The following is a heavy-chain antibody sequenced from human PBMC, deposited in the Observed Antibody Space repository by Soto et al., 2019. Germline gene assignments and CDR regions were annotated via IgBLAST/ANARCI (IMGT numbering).Heavy chain of an antibody. CDR1: GFTFISYA. J-gene: IGHJ4*02. CDR2: ISGSGGST. CDR3: AKVGRTYYYGSGSYYFDY. D-gene: IGHD3-10*01. Sequence: GGSLRLSCASSGFTFISYAMSWVRQAPGKGLEWVAAISGSGGSTYYADSVKGRFTISRDNSKNTLYLQMNSLSAEDTAVYYCAKVGRTYYYGSGSYYFDYWGQGTLVTVSS. V-gene: IGHV3-23*01.